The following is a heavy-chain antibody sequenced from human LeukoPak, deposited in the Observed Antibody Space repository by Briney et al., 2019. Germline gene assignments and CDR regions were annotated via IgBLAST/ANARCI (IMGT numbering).Heavy chain of an antibody. D-gene: IGHD3-10*01. Sequence: GGSLRLSCAASGFTFSSYGMHWVRQAPGKGLEWVAFIRYDGSNKYYADSVKGRFTISRDNSKNTLYLQMNSLRAEDTAVYYCARDRGDYFDYWGQGTLVTVSS. J-gene: IGHJ4*02. V-gene: IGHV3-30*02. CDR1: GFTFSSYG. CDR3: ARDRGDYFDY. CDR2: IRYDGSNK.